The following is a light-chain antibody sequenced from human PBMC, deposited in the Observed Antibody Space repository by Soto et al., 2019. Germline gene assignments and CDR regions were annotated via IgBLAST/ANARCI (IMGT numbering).Light chain of an antibody. CDR2: WAS. CDR3: QQYYGTLT. CDR1: QSVLYSSNNKNY. V-gene: IGKV4-1*01. Sequence: DFVMTQSPDSLAVSLGERATINCKSSQSVLYSSNNKNYLAWYQQKPGQPPKLLIYWASTRESGVPDRFSGSGSGTDFTLTISSLQAEDVVVYYCQQYYGTLTFGGGTKVEIK. J-gene: IGKJ4*01.